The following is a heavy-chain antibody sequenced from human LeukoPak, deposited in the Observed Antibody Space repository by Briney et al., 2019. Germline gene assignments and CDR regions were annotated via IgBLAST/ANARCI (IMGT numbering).Heavy chain of an antibody. J-gene: IGHJ4*02. CDR2: ISWNSGSI. CDR3: AKEDIVGASPSGY. Sequence: GRSLRLSCAASGFTFDDYAMHWVRQAPGKGLEWVSGISWNSGSIGYADSVKGRFTISRDNSKNTLYLQMNSLRAEDTAVYYCAKEDIVGASPSGYWGQGTLVTVSS. D-gene: IGHD1-26*01. CDR1: GFTFDDYA. V-gene: IGHV3-9*01.